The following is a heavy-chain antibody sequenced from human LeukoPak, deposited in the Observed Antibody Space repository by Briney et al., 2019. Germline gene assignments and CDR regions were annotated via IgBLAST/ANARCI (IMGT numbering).Heavy chain of an antibody. J-gene: IGHJ4*02. D-gene: IGHD3-10*01. Sequence: GGSLRLSCAASGFTFSSYSMNWVRQAPGKGLEWVSSISSSSSYIHYADSVKGRFTISRDNAKNSLYLQMNSLRAEDTAVYYCARDAMSPGYWGQGTLVTVSS. CDR3: ARDAMSPGY. CDR1: GFTFSSYS. CDR2: ISSSSSYI. V-gene: IGHV3-21*01.